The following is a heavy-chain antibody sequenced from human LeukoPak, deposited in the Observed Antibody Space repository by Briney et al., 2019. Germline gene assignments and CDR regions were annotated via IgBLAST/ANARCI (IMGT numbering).Heavy chain of an antibody. CDR1: GGSFSGYY. Sequence: PSETLSLTCAVYGGSFSGYYWSWIRQPPGKGLEWIGEINHSGSTNYNPSLKSRVTISVDTSKNQFPLKLSSVTAADTAVYYCASPRPGYGDYLHYYYYMDVWGKGTTVTVSS. D-gene: IGHD4-17*01. CDR2: INHSGST. V-gene: IGHV4-34*01. CDR3: ASPRPGYGDYLHYYYYMDV. J-gene: IGHJ6*03.